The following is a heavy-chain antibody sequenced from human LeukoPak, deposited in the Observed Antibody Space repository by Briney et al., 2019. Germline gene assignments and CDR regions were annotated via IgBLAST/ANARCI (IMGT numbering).Heavy chain of an antibody. V-gene: IGHV1-3*01. CDR3: ARDSSEFRSLIPH. D-gene: IGHD2-21*01. CDR2: INAGNGDT. Sequence: GASVKASCKASGYTFSNYAIHWVRQAPGQGLEWMGWINAGNGDTKYSQNLQGRVTITRDTSASIVYMELSSLRSEDTAVYYCARDSSEFRSLIPHWGQGTLVTVSS. J-gene: IGHJ1*01. CDR1: GYTFSNYA.